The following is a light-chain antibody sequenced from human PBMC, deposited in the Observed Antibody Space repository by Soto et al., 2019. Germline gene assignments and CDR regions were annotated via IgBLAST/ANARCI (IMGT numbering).Light chain of an antibody. CDR3: QQYDDIPV. Sequence: DIQMTQSPPSVSASVGDRVTITCQARQDIRHYLNWYQQRPGEAPNLLIYDASTLQSGVPSRFTGSGSGTIFTFTITRLQPEDGATYYCQQYDDIPVFGPGTK. V-gene: IGKV1-33*01. CDR1: QDIRHY. CDR2: DAS. J-gene: IGKJ3*01.